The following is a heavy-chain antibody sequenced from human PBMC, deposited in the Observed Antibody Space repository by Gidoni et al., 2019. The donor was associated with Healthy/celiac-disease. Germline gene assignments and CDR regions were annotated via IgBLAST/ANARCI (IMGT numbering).Heavy chain of an antibody. D-gene: IGHD3-10*01. V-gene: IGHV4-34*01. CDR2: INHSGST. J-gene: IGHJ4*02. CDR3: ARLTYGSGSYGLTDY. Sequence: QVQLQQWGAGLLKPSETLSLTCAVYGRSFSGYYWSWIRQPPGKGLEWIGEINHSGSTNYNPSLKSRVTISVDTSKNQFSLKLSSVTAADTAVYYCARLTYGSGSYGLTDYWGQGTLVTVSS. CDR1: GRSFSGYY.